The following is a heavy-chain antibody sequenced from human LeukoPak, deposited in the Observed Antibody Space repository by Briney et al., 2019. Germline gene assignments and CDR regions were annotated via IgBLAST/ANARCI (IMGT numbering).Heavy chain of an antibody. Sequence: GGSLRLSCAASGFTFSTYWMSWVRQAPGKGLEWVANIKEDGSEKYYVDSLKGRFTISRDNAKNSLYLQMNSLRVEDTAVYYCVRALVAAATPGAWFDSWGQGTLVTVSS. J-gene: IGHJ5*01. V-gene: IGHV3-7*01. CDR2: IKEDGSEK. D-gene: IGHD2-15*01. CDR1: GFTFSTYW. CDR3: VRALVAAATPGAWFDS.